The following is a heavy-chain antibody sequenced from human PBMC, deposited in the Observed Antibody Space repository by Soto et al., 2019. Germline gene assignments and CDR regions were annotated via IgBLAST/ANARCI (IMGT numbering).Heavy chain of an antibody. J-gene: IGHJ4*02. Sequence: GESLKISCKGSGYSFAGYWITWVRQKPGKGLEWMGRIGPSDSQTYYSPSFRGHVTISVTKSITTVFLQWSSLRASDIAMYYCARQIYDSDTGPNFQYYFDSWGQGTPVTVSS. CDR3: ARQIYDSDTGPNFQYYFDS. CDR2: IGPSDSQT. V-gene: IGHV5-10-1*01. D-gene: IGHD3-22*01. CDR1: GYSFAGYW.